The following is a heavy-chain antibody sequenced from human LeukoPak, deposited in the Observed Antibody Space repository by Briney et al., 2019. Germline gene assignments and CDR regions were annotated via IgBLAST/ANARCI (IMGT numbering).Heavy chain of an antibody. J-gene: IGHJ3*02. CDR3: ARGVNAYDDYGDAFDI. CDR2: ISSNGGST. Sequence: AGGSLRLSCAASGFTFSSNAMHWVRQAPGKGLEYVSAISSNGGSTYYANSVKGRFTISRDNSKNTLYLQMGSLRAEDMAVYYCARGVNAYDDYGDAFDIWGQGGMVTVSS. V-gene: IGHV3-64*01. CDR1: GFTFSSNA. D-gene: IGHD4-17*01.